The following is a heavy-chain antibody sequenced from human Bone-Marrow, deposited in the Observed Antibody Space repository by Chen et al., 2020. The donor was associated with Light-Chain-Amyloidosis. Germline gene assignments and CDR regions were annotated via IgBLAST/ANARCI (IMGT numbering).Heavy chain of an antibody. J-gene: IGHJ4*02. Sequence: EVQLVESGGGLVQPGGSLKLSCAASGFSFSDSAMHWVRQVSGKGLEWLGRIRSRANNYATTYAESVKGRFTISRDDSKNTASLQMNSLKPEDTALYYCSSIKSVDTALVEDYLGQGTLVTVSS. CDR1: GFSFSDSA. D-gene: IGHD5-18*01. V-gene: IGHV3-73*02. CDR2: IRSRANNYAT. CDR3: SSIKSVDTALVEDY.